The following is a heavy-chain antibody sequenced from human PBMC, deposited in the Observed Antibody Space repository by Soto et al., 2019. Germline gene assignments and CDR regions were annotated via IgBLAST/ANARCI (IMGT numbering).Heavy chain of an antibody. CDR2: LSHNSGTI. D-gene: IGHD5-18*01. CDR1: GFAFDDYA. V-gene: IGHV3-9*01. CDR3: AKGSDRGYSFGYDY. Sequence: LRLSWAASGFAFDDYAMSWARQAPGKGLEWVSGLSHNSGTIGYADSVKGRFTISRDNAKNSLYLQMNSLRAEDTALYYCAKGSDRGYSFGYDYWGQGTLVTVSS. J-gene: IGHJ4*02.